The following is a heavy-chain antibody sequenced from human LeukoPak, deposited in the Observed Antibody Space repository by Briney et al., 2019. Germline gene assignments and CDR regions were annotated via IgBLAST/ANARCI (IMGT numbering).Heavy chain of an antibody. V-gene: IGHV3-21*01. J-gene: IGHJ4*02. D-gene: IGHD3-16*02. CDR3: ARVGLSYYFDY. CDR1: GFTFSSYS. CDR2: ISTSSSNI. Sequence: PGGSLRLSCAASGFTFSSYSMNWVRQAPGKGLEWVSSISTSSSNIYYADSVKGRFTMSRDSAKNSLYLQLNSLRVEDTAVYYCARVGLSYYFDYWGQGTQVTVSA.